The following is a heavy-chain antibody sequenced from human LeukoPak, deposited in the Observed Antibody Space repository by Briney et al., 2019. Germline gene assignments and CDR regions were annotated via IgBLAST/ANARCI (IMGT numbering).Heavy chain of an antibody. CDR1: GFTFSSYG. CDR3: AKGAIFGVVISHLAFDY. CDR2: IRYDGSNK. D-gene: IGHD3-3*01. Sequence: PGGSLRLSCAASGFTFSSYGMHWVRQAPGKGLEWVAFIRYDGSNKYYADSVKGRFTISRDNSKNTLYLQMNSLRAEDTAVYYCAKGAIFGVVISHLAFDYWGQGTLVTVSS. J-gene: IGHJ4*02. V-gene: IGHV3-30*02.